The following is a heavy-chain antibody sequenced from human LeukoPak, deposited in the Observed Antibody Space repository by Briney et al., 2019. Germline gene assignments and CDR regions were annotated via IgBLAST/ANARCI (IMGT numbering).Heavy chain of an antibody. Sequence: GESLRLSCAASGFTVSSNYMSWVRQAPGKGLEWVSVIYSGGSTYYADSVKGRFTISRDNSKNTLYLQMNSLRAEDTAVYYCARDGTGDYYFDYWGQGTLVTVSS. CDR3: ARDGTGDYYFDY. D-gene: IGHD7-27*01. CDR2: IYSGGST. V-gene: IGHV3-66*01. J-gene: IGHJ4*02. CDR1: GFTVSSNY.